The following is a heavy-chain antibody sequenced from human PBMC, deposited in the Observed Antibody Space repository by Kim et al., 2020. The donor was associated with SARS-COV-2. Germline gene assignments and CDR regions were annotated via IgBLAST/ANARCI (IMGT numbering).Heavy chain of an antibody. V-gene: IGHV1-3*01. Sequence: NGNTRYSQKFQGRGTFTTDTSASTAYMELSFLRSEDSAVYYCLGGFYFDYWGQGTLVTVSS. CDR2: NGNT. J-gene: IGHJ4*02. D-gene: IGHD3-16*01. CDR3: LGGFYFDY.